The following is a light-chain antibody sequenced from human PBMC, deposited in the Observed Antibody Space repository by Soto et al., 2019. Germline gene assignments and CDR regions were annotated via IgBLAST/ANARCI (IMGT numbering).Light chain of an antibody. CDR2: DDS. J-gene: IGLJ1*01. CDR3: SSYISSSTYV. CDR1: SSDIGRYNY. V-gene: IGLV2-14*01. Sequence: QSVLTQPASVSGSPGQSITISCTGTSSDIGRYNYVSWYQQYPGKAPKFMIYDDSNRPSGVSNRFSGSKSGNTASLTISGLQAEDEADYYCSSYISSSTYVFGTGTKVTVL.